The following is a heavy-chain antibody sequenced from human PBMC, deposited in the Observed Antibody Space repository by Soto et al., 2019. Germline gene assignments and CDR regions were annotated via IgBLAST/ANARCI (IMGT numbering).Heavy chain of an antibody. D-gene: IGHD2-2*01. CDR3: GRDLTSNANCIDP. V-gene: IGHV4-30-4*01. J-gene: IGHJ5*02. CDR1: GDYIHVGGYY. CDR2: IYYTGKT. Sequence: SETLSLTCSVSGDYIHVGGYYWTWIRQRPGKGLEWMGYIYYTGKTYYNPSLESRLTMSVDRSKNQFSLRLTSVTAADTAVYFCGRDLTSNANCIDPWGQGTLVTVSS.